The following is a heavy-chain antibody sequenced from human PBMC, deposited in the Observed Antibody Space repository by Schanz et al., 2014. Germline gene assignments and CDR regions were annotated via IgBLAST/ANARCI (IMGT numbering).Heavy chain of an antibody. J-gene: IGHJ4*02. V-gene: IGHV3-30*02. CDR1: GFTFRSYP. Sequence: VQLVESGGGLVQPGGSLRVSCVGSGFTFRSYPMTWVRQAPGKGLEWVAFIRYNGINEYYADSVKGRFTISRDNSKNTLYLQMNSLRAEDTAVYYCAKDLPSDYYIAYWGQGTLVTVSS. CDR2: IRYNGINE. CDR3: AKDLPSDYYIAY. D-gene: IGHD3-22*01.